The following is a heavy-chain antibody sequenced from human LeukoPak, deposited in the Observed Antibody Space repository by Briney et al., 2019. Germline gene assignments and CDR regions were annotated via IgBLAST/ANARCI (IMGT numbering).Heavy chain of an antibody. Sequence: ASVKVSCKASGYTFTNYYIHWVRQAPGQGLEWMGIINPVGGSTSYAQNFQGRISMTRDMSTSTVYIELSSLRSEDTAFYYCAREMSTRGGGFDAFDIWGQWTVVTVSS. CDR2: INPVGGST. J-gene: IGHJ3*02. D-gene: IGHD3-16*01. CDR3: AREMSTRGGGFDAFDI. CDR1: GYTFTNYY. V-gene: IGHV1-46*01.